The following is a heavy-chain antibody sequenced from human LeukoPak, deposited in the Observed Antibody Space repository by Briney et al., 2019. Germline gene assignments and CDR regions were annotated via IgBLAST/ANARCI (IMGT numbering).Heavy chain of an antibody. D-gene: IGHD2-2*01. CDR2: IRSQAYSGTT. V-gene: IGHV3-49*04. Sequence: GGSLRLSCTASGFTFGYHAINWVCQAPGRGLEWVGFIRSQAYSGTTEYATSVKDRFTISRDDSKSIAYLQMNSLKTEDTAVYYCTRDIVSISQPYYFDYWGQGTLVTVSS. CDR1: GFTFGYHA. J-gene: IGHJ4*02. CDR3: TRDIVSISQPYYFDY.